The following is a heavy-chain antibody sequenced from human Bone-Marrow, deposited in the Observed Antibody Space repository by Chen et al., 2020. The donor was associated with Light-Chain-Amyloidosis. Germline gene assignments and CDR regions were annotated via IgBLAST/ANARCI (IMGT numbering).Heavy chain of an antibody. Sequence: EVEPVEFGGGLVKPGGAPRLSLAASGFTLSRYRMNWVRQAPGKGLEWVSSISSTGSYTYYADSVKGRFTISRDNAKNSLYLQMNSLRAEDTAVYYCARDFFDPDTSMVYAYWGQGTLVTVSS. CDR3: ARDFFDPDTSMVYAY. J-gene: IGHJ4*02. CDR2: ISSTGSYT. CDR1: GFTLSRYR. D-gene: IGHD5-18*01. V-gene: IGHV3-21*01.